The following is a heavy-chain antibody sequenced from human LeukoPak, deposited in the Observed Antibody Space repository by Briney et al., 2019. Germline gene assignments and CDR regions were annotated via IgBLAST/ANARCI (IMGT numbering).Heavy chain of an antibody. CDR3: ARDLYRDSLPVSWFDP. D-gene: IGHD4-11*01. CDR1: GYTFTSYG. Sequence: ASVKVPCKASGYTFTSYGISWVRQAPGQGLEWMGWISDYNGNTNYAQKLQGRVTMTTDTSTSTAYMELRNLRSDDTAVYYCARDLYRDSLPVSWFDPWGQGTLVTVSS. CDR2: ISDYNGNT. J-gene: IGHJ5*02. V-gene: IGHV1-18*01.